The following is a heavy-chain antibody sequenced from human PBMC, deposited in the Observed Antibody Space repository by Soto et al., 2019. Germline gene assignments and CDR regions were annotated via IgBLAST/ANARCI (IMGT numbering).Heavy chain of an antibody. J-gene: IGHJ4*02. Sequence: VQLVESGGGLVKPGGSLRLSCAASGFTFSSYSMNWVRQAPGKGLEWVSSISSSSSYIYYADSVKGRFTISRDNAKNSLYLQMNSLRAEDTAVYYCASWVTILGDYYFDYWGQGTLVTVSS. V-gene: IGHV3-21*01. D-gene: IGHD3-3*01. CDR2: ISSSSSYI. CDR1: GFTFSSYS. CDR3: ASWVTILGDYYFDY.